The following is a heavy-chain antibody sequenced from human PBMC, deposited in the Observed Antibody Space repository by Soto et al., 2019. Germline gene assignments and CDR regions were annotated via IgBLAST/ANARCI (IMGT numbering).Heavy chain of an antibody. J-gene: IGHJ5*02. CDR1: GFTFSSYA. CDR3: ARDGSSSGWFDP. V-gene: IGHV3-30-3*01. D-gene: IGHD6-6*01. CDR2: ISYDGSNK. Sequence: PGGSLRLSCAASGFTFSSYAMHWVRQAPGKGLEWAAVISYDGSNKYYADSVKGRFTISRDNSKNTLYLQMNSLRAEDTAVYYCARDGSSSGWFDPWGQGTLVTVSS.